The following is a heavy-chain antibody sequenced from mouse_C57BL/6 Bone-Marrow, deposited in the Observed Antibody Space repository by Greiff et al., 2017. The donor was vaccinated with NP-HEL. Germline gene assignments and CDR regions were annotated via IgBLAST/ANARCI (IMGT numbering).Heavy chain of an antibody. J-gene: IGHJ2*01. CDR2: IDPENGDT. D-gene: IGHD2-2*01. Sequence: EVKLVESGAELVRPGASVKLSCTASGFNIKDDYMHWVKQRPEQGLEWIGWIDPENGDTEYASKFQGKATITADTSSNTAYLQLSSLTSEDTAVYYCTTALWLRRTGDWGQGTTLTVSS. CDR3: TTALWLRRTGD. CDR1: GFNIKDDY. V-gene: IGHV14-4*01.